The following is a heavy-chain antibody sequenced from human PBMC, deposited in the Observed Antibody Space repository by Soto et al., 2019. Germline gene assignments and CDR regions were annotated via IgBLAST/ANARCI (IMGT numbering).Heavy chain of an antibody. J-gene: IGHJ3*02. CDR1: GVTFGCSA. CDR3: ARLRHYCSGGSCHDAFDI. Sequence: GASVKVSCKASGVTFGCSALSWVRQAPGQGLEWMGGIIPIFGTANYAKKFQGRVTITADESTSTAYMELSSLRSEDTAVYYCARLRHYCSGGSCHDAFDIWAQATMVTVSS. CDR2: IIPIFGTA. D-gene: IGHD2-15*01. V-gene: IGHV1-69*13.